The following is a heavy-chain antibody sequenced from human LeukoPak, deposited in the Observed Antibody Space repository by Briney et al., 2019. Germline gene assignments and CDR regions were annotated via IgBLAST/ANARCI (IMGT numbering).Heavy chain of an antibody. V-gene: IGHV4-4*07. CDR2: IYTSGTT. Sequence: SETLSLTCTVSGGSISSYYWSWIRQPAGKGLEWIGRIYTSGTTNYNPSLKSRVTMSIDTSKNQFSLKVSSVTAADTAVYYCARTMMDTAMVPFDYWGQGTLVTVLS. D-gene: IGHD5-18*01. CDR3: ARTMMDTAMVPFDY. CDR1: GGSISSYY. J-gene: IGHJ4*02.